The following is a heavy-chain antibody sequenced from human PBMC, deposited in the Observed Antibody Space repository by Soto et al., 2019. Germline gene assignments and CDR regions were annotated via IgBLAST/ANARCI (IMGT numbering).Heavy chain of an antibody. CDR3: ASGYSTVWSTGVTSSYYNHDMDV. V-gene: IGHV1-2*05. CDR2: INPKSGGT. Sequence: QVQLVQSGAEVKKPGASVKVSCKASGYSVTDYHIHWVRQAPGQGLEWLGRINPKSGGTGTAQKFHGWVTVKTHSTITTANIKLTRFPHINTLIYYYASGYSTVWSTGVTSSYYNHDMDVWGQGTTVTVSS. CDR1: GYSVTDYH. J-gene: IGHJ6*02. D-gene: IGHD2-21*01.